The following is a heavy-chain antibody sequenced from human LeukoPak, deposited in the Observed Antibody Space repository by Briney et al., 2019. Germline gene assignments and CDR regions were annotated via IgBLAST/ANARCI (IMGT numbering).Heavy chain of an antibody. CDR3: ARGDGSGYYH. CDR1: GDSVSSNSAA. CDR2: TYYRSKWYK. D-gene: IGHD3-3*01. V-gene: IGHV6-1*01. J-gene: IGHJ5*02. Sequence: SQTLSLTCAISGDSVSSNSAAWNWIRQSPSRGLEWLGRTYYRSKWYKGYAVSVKSRISINPDTSRNQFSLQVNSVTPEDTAVYYCARGDGSGYYHWGQGTLVTVSS.